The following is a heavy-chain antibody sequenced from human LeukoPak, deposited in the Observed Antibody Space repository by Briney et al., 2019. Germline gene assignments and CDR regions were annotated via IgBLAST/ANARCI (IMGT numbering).Heavy chain of an antibody. CDR3: AKGGSSSWDYFDY. D-gene: IGHD6-13*01. CDR1: GFTFSSYG. Sequence: TGGSLRLSCVVSGFTFSSYGMSWVRQAPGKGPEWVSALSSGGVSTYYADSVKGRFTISRDISKNTLYLQMNTLRAEDTAVYHCAKGGSSSWDYFDYWGQGTLVTVSS. J-gene: IGHJ4*02. V-gene: IGHV3-23*01. CDR2: LSSGGVST.